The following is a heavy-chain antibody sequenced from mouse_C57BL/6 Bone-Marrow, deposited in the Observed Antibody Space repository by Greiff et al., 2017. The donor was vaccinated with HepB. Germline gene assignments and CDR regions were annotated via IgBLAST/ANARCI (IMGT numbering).Heavy chain of an antibody. CDR2: IYPGDGDT. CDR3: AREGYYGFAY. J-gene: IGHJ3*01. D-gene: IGHD2-3*01. V-gene: IGHV1-82*01. CDR1: GYAFSSSW. Sequence: VQLQQSGPELVKPGASVKISCKASGYAFSSSWMNWVKQRPGKGLEWIGRIYPGDGDTNYNGKFKGKATLTADKSASTAYMQLSSLTSEDSAVYFYAREGYYGFAYWGQGTLVTVSA.